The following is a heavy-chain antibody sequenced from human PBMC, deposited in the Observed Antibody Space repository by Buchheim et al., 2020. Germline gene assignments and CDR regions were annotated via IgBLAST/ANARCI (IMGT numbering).Heavy chain of an antibody. CDR1: GFTFSSYG. CDR3: ADAARIAAAGTNYYYMDV. CDR2: ITHDGSNK. D-gene: IGHD6-13*01. J-gene: IGHJ6*03. Sequence: QVQLVESGGGVVQPGRSLRLSCAASGFTFSSYGMHWVRQAPGKGLEWVAVITHDGSNKYYADSVKGRFTISRDNSKNTLYLQMNSLRAEDTAVYYCADAARIAAAGTNYYYMDVWGKGTT. V-gene: IGHV3-30*03.